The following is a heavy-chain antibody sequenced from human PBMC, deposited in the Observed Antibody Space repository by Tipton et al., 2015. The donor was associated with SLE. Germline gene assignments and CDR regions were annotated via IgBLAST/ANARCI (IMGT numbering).Heavy chain of an antibody. V-gene: IGHV4-39*07. CDR3: ARGYCSSTSCYYYYMDV. CDR1: GGSISSSSYY. CDR2: IYYSGST. D-gene: IGHD2-2*01. J-gene: IGHJ6*03. Sequence: LRLSCTVSGGSISSSSYYWGWIRQPPGKGLEWIGSIYYSGSTYYNPSLKSRVTISVDTSKNQFSLKLSSVTAADTAVYYCARGYCSSTSCYYYYMDVWGKGTTVTVSS.